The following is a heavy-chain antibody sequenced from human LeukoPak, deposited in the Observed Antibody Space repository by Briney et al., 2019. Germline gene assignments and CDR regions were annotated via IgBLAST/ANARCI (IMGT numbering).Heavy chain of an antibody. V-gene: IGHV4-38-2*02. J-gene: IGHJ6*02. Sequence: SETLSLTCIVSGYSISNDYYWGWIRQPPGKGMEWIGSIFHSGSTYYNPSLKRRVTMSVDTSKSQFSLRLRSVTAADTAVYYCARDKAGTMVRGVINGMDVWGQGTTVTVSS. D-gene: IGHD3-10*01. CDR2: IFHSGST. CDR3: ARDKAGTMVRGVINGMDV. CDR1: GYSISNDYY.